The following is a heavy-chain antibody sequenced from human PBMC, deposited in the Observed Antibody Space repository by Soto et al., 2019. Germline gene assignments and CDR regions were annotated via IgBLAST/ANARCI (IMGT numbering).Heavy chain of an antibody. D-gene: IGHD3-9*01. J-gene: IGHJ4*02. CDR2: INSDGSST. V-gene: IGHV3-74*01. CDR1: GFTFSSFW. Sequence: GGSLRLPCAAAGFTFSSFWMHWVRQAPGKGLVWVSRINSDGSSTSYADSVKGRFTISRDNAKNTLYLQMNSLRAEDTAVYYCARDPMGDWLSHAAPPDYWGQGTLVTVSS. CDR3: ARDPMGDWLSHAAPPDY.